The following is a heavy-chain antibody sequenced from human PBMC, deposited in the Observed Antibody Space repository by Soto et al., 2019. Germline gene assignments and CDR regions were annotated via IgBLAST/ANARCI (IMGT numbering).Heavy chain of an antibody. J-gene: IGHJ6*02. CDR1: GFSISDYG. V-gene: IGHV3-30*18. D-gene: IGHD1-26*01. CDR2: ISYDGSNT. CDR3: AKGAGDRLSLGMDV. Sequence: QVQLVESGGGVVQPGWSLRLSCAASGFSISDYGMNGVRQAPARGLEWVALISYDGSNTYYADSVKGRFTISRDNSKDTLFLQMTGLRREDTAVYYCAKGAGDRLSLGMDVWGQGTTVTVSS.